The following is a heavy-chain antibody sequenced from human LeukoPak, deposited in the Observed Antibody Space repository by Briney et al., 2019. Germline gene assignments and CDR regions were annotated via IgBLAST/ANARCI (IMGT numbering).Heavy chain of an antibody. D-gene: IGHD3-10*01. CDR2: IYYSGST. J-gene: IGHJ6*02. Sequence: SETLSLTCTVSGGSISSGDYYWSWIRQPPGKGLEWIGYIYYSGSTYYNPSLKSRVTISVDTSKNQFSLKLSSVTAADTAVYYCARDRNYYGSGSYYYGIDVWGQGTTVTVSS. CDR3: ARDRNYYGSGSYYYGIDV. CDR1: GGSISSGDYY. V-gene: IGHV4-30-4*01.